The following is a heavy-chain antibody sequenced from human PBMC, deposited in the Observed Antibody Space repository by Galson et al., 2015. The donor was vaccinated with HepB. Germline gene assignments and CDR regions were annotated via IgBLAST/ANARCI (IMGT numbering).Heavy chain of an antibody. CDR3: ARRRLTYNSDRSDYGTKYYFDY. Sequence: SLRLSCAASGFSFSDYYMAWLRQAPGKGPEWVSYISSSRSYTKYADSVKGRFTISRDNAKNSVYLQMNSLRAEDTAVYYCARRRLTYNSDRSDYGTKYYFDYWGQGTRVTVSS. J-gene: IGHJ4*02. CDR2: ISSSRSYT. V-gene: IGHV3-11*06. CDR1: GFSFSDYY. D-gene: IGHD3-22*01.